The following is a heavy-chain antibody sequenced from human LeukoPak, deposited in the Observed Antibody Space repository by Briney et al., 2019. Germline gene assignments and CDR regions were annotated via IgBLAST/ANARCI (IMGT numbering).Heavy chain of an antibody. CDR2: IWYDGSNK. CDR3: ARDRSMSGWYIDL. V-gene: IGHV3-33*01. J-gene: IGHJ2*01. Sequence: GGSLRLSCAASGFTFSSYGMHWVRQAPGKGLEWVAVIWYDGSNKYYPDSVQGRFTISRDNSKNTLYLQVNSLRAEDTAVYYCARDRSMSGWYIDLWGRGTLVIVSS. D-gene: IGHD2/OR15-2a*01. CDR1: GFTFSSYG.